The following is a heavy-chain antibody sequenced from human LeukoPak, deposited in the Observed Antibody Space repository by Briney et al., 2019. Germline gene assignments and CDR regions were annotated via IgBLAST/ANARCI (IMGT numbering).Heavy chain of an antibody. J-gene: IGHJ4*02. CDR3: ARKRGRSFWSGYWEIDY. D-gene: IGHD3-3*01. V-gene: IGHV3-30-3*01. CDR2: ISYDGSNK. Sequence: GGSLRLSCAASGFTFSSYAMPWVRQAPGKGLEWVAVISYDGSNKYYADSVKGRFTISRDNSKNTLYLQMNSLRAEDTAVYYCARKRGRSFWSGYWEIDYWGQGTLVTVSS. CDR1: GFTFSSYA.